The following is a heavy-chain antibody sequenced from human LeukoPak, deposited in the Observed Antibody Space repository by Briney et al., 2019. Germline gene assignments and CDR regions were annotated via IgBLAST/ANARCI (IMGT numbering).Heavy chain of an antibody. J-gene: IGHJ6*03. D-gene: IGHD3-10*01. CDR2: IFYSGST. CDR3: ARVVPGFRGYYYYYMDV. CDR1: GGSISTSNYY. V-gene: IGHV4-39*07. Sequence: SETLSLTCTVSGGSISTSNYYWGWIRQPPGKGLEWIGNIFYSGSTYYSPSVKSRVTISLDTSRNQFSLKLNSVTAADTAVYYCARVVPGFRGYYYYYMDVWGKGTTVTISS.